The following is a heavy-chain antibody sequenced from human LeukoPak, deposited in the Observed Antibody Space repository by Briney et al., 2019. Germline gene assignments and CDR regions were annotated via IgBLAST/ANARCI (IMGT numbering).Heavy chain of an antibody. CDR2: MNPNSGTT. V-gene: IGHV1-8*01. CDR3: ARVGWELLRLMDY. J-gene: IGHJ4*02. D-gene: IGHD1-26*01. Sequence: ASVKVSCKASGYTFTNYDINWVRQATGQGLEWMGWMNPNSGTTGYAQKFQGRVTMTRDTSISTAYMELSRLRSDDTAVYYCARVGWELLRLMDYWGQGTLVTVSS. CDR1: GYTFTNYD.